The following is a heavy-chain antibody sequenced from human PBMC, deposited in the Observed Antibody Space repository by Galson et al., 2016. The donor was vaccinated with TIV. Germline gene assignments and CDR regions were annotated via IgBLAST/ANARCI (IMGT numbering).Heavy chain of an antibody. CDR3: ARESDYSSGTCYSRAFDD. J-gene: IGHJ4*02. Sequence: SVKVSCKASGYTFGNYGISWMRQAPGQGLEWVGWISASNGDTNYARKFQGRITMTKDTFTSTVFMELRSLRSEDTAVFYCARESDYSSGTCYSRAFDDWGQGTPVTVSS. CDR2: ISASNGDT. D-gene: IGHD2-2*02. V-gene: IGHV1-18*04. CDR1: GYTFGNYG.